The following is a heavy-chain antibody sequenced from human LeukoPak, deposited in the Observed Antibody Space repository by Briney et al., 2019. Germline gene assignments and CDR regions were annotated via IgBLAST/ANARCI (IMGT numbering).Heavy chain of an antibody. J-gene: IGHJ6*03. V-gene: IGHV5-51*01. CDR1: GYRFTSYW. CDR2: IYPGDSDT. Sequence: GESLQISCQGSGYRFTSYWIGWVRQLPGKGLEWMGIIYPGDSDTRYSPSFQGQVTISADKSISTAYLQWSSLKASDTAMYYCARHREADYMDVWGKGTTVTVSS. CDR3: ARHREADYMDV. D-gene: IGHD5-24*01.